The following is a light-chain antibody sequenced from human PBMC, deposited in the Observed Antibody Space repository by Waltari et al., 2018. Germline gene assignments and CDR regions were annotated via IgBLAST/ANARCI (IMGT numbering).Light chain of an antibody. CDR1: NLGTYS. J-gene: IGLJ1*01. CDR3: HVWHPHVDPGV. CDR2: YDR. V-gene: IGLV3-21*04. Sequence: SYVVTQPPSVSVAPGEPATIPCGGDNLGTYSVHWYQQKAGQAPVLVIFYDRDRPSGIPDRFSGSNSGNTATLTSSRVEAGDEARYYCHVWHPHVDPGVFGTGTEVTVL.